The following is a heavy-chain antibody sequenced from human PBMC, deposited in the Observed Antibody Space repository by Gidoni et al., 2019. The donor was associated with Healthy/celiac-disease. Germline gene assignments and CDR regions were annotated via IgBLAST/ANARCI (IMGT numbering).Heavy chain of an antibody. J-gene: IGHJ5*02. Sequence: QVQLVESGGGVVQPGRSLRLSCAASGFTFSSYGMHWVRQAPGKGLEWVEVIAYDGSNKYYADSVKGRFTISRDNSKNTLYLQMNSLRAEDTAVYYCAKGRYCSSTSCYVDWFDPWGQGTLVTVSS. V-gene: IGHV3-30*18. CDR3: AKGRYCSSTSCYVDWFDP. CDR2: IAYDGSNK. D-gene: IGHD2-2*01. CDR1: GFTFSSYG.